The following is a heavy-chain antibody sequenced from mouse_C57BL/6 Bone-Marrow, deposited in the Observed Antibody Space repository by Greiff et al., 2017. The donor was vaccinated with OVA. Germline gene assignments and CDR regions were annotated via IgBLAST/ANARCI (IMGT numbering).Heavy chain of an antibody. J-gene: IGHJ1*03. CDR1: GYTFTGYW. D-gene: IGHD2-1*01. CDR3: ASNLLIPYWYFDV. V-gene: IGHV1-9*01. CDR2: ILPGSGST. Sequence: QVQLQHSGAELMKPGASVKLSCKATGYTFTGYWIEWVKQRPGHGLEWIGEILPGSGSTNYNEKFKGKATFTADTSSNPAYMQLSSLTTEDSAIYYCASNLLIPYWYFDVWGTGTTVTVSS.